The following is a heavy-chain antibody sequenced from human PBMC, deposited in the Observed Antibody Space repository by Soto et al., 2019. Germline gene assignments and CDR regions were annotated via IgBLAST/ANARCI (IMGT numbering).Heavy chain of an antibody. Sequence: GTSAKVTCKEYGKTLTDYYMHWVRQAPGQGLEWMGWINPNSGGTNYAQKFQGRVTMTRDTSISTAYMELSRLRSDDTAVYYCARGGVVIKYYFDFWGQGTLVTVSS. CDR1: GKTLTDYY. J-gene: IGHJ4*02. CDR2: INPNSGGT. V-gene: IGHV1-2*02. D-gene: IGHD3-3*01. CDR3: ARGGVVIKYYFDF.